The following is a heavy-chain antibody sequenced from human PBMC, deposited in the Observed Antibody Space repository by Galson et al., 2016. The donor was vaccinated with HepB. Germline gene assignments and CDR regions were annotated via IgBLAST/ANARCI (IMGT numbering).Heavy chain of an antibody. V-gene: IGHV3-23*01. CDR3: GKHGGFDY. Sequence: SLRLSCAASGFSFSTSGMSWVRQTPGRGLEWVSGITGSGGTTHYADSVKGRFTISRDNSKYTLYLYMNSLRAGDTAVYYCGKHGGFDYWGQGTTVTVSS. CDR2: ITGSGGTT. CDR1: GFSFSTSG. D-gene: IGHD3-16*01. J-gene: IGHJ4*03.